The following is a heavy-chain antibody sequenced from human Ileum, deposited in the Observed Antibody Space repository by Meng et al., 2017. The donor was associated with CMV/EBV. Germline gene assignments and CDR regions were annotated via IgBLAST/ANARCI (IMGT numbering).Heavy chain of an antibody. J-gene: IGHJ3*02. D-gene: IGHD3-22*01. CDR1: YA. Sequence: YAMYWVRQAPGKGLEYVAGIITHADTAYYRGSVQGRFTVSRDNSKNTLELQMGSLRAEDTAVYYCARGPNYYGSTTYYSSREDAFEIWGQGTMVTVSS. V-gene: IGHV3-64*02. CDR3: ARGPNYYGSTTYYSSREDAFEI. CDR2: IITHADTA.